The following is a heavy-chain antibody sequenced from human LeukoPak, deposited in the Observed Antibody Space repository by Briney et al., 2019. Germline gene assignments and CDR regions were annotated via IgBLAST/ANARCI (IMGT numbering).Heavy chain of an antibody. CDR1: GGTFSGYA. V-gene: IGHV1-69*01. D-gene: IGHD2-2*01. Sequence: ASAKVSCKASGGTFSGYAISWVRQAPGQGLEWMGGIIPIFGTANYAQKFQGRVTITADESTSTAYMELSSLRSEDTAVYYCARLDCSSTSCYLDPWGQGTLVTVSS. J-gene: IGHJ5*02. CDR2: IIPIFGTA. CDR3: ARLDCSSTSCYLDP.